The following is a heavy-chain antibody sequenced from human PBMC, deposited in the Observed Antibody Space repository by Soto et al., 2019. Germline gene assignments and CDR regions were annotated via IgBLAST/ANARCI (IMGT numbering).Heavy chain of an antibody. CDR1: GFAFSNYG. CDR2: ISASGGDT. V-gene: IGHV3-23*01. Sequence: EVQVLESGGGLVQPGGSLRLSCAVSGFAFSNYGMNWVRQAPGQGLEWVSAISASGGDTYFADSVKGRFIISRDNSKNMLYLQMNSLRVEDTALYFCASWAYCGGGSCNWSLDYWGPGAIVTVSS. CDR3: ASWAYCGGGSCNWSLDY. J-gene: IGHJ4*02. D-gene: IGHD2-15*01.